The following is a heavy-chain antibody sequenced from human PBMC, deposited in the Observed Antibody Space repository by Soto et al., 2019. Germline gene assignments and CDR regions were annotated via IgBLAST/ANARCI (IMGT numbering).Heavy chain of an antibody. CDR1: GYSFTSYW. J-gene: IGHJ6*02. Sequence: GESLKISCKGSGYSFTSYWISWVRQMPGKGLEWMGRIDPSDSYTNYSPSFQGHVTISADKSIGTAYLQWSSLKASDTAMYYCARHSRYCSGGSCYYYYGMDVWGQGTTVTVSS. D-gene: IGHD2-15*01. CDR2: IDPSDSYT. V-gene: IGHV5-10-1*01. CDR3: ARHSRYCSGGSCYYYYGMDV.